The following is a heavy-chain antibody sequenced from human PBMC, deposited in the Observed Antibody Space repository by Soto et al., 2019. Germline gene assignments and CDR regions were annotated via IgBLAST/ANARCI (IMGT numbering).Heavy chain of an antibody. Sequence: GGSLRLSCVVSGITFDDYAMHWVRQVPGKGLEWVSGINWNSGSIGYADSVKGRFAISRDNAKNSLHLQMNSLRAEDTAFYYCVKDESINWYSGHFRHWGQGTLVTVSS. J-gene: IGHJ1*01. CDR3: VKDESINWYSGHFRH. CDR2: INWNSGSI. D-gene: IGHD6-13*01. V-gene: IGHV3-9*01. CDR1: GITFDDYA.